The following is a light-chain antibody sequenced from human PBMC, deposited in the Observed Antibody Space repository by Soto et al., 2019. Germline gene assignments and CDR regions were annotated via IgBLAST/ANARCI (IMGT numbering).Light chain of an antibody. CDR2: DVS. Sequence: QSALTQPASVSGSPGQWITISCTGTSSDVGGYNYVSWYQQHPGKAPKPMIYDVSNRPSGVSNRFSGSKSGNTASLTISGLQAEDEADYYCSSYTSSSNSRVFGTGTKVTVL. CDR1: SSDVGGYNY. CDR3: SSYTSSSNSRV. J-gene: IGLJ1*01. V-gene: IGLV2-14*01.